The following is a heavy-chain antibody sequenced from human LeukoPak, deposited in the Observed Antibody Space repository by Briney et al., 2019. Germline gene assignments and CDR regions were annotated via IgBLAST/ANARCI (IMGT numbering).Heavy chain of an antibody. D-gene: IGHD2-8*01. CDR2: ISTSGSTI. CDR1: GFTFSSYE. J-gene: IGHJ6*03. V-gene: IGHV3-48*03. Sequence: GGSLRLSCAASGFTFSSYEMNWVRQAPGKGLDWVSYISTSGSTIYYADSVKGRFTISRDDAKKSLYLQMNSLRAEDTAVYFCARYAEVYYYVDVWGTGTTVTVSS. CDR3: ARYAEVYYYVDV.